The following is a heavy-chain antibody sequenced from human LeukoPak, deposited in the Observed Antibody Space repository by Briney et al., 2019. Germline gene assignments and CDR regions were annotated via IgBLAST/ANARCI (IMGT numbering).Heavy chain of an antibody. Sequence: GGSLRLSCAASGFDFGTYGMHWVRQPPGKGLEWVSYISNSDNTIYYADSVKGRFTISRDNAKNSLYLQMNSLRAEDTAVYYCARGHWGLDCWGQGTLVTVSS. D-gene: IGHD3-16*01. CDR3: ARGHWGLDC. CDR1: GFDFGTYG. V-gene: IGHV3-48*04. J-gene: IGHJ4*02. CDR2: ISNSDNTI.